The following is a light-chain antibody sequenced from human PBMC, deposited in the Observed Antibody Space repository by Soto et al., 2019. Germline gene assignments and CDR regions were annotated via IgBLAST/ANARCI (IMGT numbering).Light chain of an antibody. J-gene: IGKJ5*01. Sequence: DIQMTQSPSSLSASVVDSVTITFQASQDISNYLNWYQQKPGKAPKLLIYDASNLDIGVPSRFSGSGSGTHFTFTISSLQPEDFATYYCQQYDYLPITFGQGTRLEIK. CDR1: QDISNY. V-gene: IGKV1-33*01. CDR3: QQYDYLPIT. CDR2: DAS.